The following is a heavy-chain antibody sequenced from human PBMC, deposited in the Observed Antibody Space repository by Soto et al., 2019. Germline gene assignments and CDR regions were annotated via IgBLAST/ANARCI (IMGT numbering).Heavy chain of an antibody. J-gene: IGHJ6*02. V-gene: IGHV4-30-2*01. Sequence: SETLSLTCAVSGGSISSGGYSWSWIRQPPGKGLEWIGYIYHSGSTYYNPSLKSRVTISVDRSKNQFSLKVTSVTAADTAVYYCAILLRSTYGMDVWGQGTTVTVSS. CDR1: GGSISSGGYS. D-gene: IGHD3-3*01. CDR3: AILLRSTYGMDV. CDR2: IYHSGST.